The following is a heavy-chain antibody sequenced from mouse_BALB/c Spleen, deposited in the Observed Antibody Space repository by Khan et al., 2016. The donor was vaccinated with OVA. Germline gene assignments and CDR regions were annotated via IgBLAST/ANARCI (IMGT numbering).Heavy chain of an antibody. J-gene: IGHJ2*01. V-gene: IGHV3-2*02. Sequence: EVKLLESGPGLVKPSQSLSLTCTVTGYSITSGYGWNWFRQFPGNKLEWMGYISYSGSTNYNPSLKSRISITRDTSKNQFFLQLNSVTTEDTATYYCARTARIKYWGQGTTLTVSA. CDR3: ARTARIKY. CDR1: GYSITSGYG. CDR2: ISYSGST. D-gene: IGHD1-2*01.